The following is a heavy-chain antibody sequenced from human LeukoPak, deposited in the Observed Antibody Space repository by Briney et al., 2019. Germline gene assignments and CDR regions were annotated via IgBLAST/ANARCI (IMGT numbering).Heavy chain of an antibody. V-gene: IGHV3-23*01. CDR2: ISGSGGST. CDR1: GFTLSTNA. Sequence: GGSLRLSCAASGFTLSTNAMSWVRQAPGKGLEWVSGISGSGGSTYYADSVKGRFTISRDNSKSTLYLQMNSLRAEDTAVYYCAKTSQYAYYCDYWRQGTVVTVSS. CDR3: AKTSQYAYYCDY. J-gene: IGHJ4*02.